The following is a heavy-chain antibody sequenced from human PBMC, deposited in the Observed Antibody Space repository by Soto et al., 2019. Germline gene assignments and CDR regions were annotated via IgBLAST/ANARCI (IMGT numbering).Heavy chain of an antibody. CDR3: VRPLPSGRNYGLDV. CDR2: IYDNGTT. Sequence: GGSLRLSCAASGLTVSNAYMAWVRQAPGMGLEWVSVIYDNGTTYYADSVKGRFTIARDTSTNTLSLQMDSLRAEDTAVYYCVRPLPSGRNYGLDVWGQGTTVTVSS. CDR1: GLTVSNAY. D-gene: IGHD3-10*01. V-gene: IGHV3-53*01. J-gene: IGHJ6*02.